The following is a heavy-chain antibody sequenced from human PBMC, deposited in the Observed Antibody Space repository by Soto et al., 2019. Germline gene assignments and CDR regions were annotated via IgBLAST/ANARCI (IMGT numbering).Heavy chain of an antibody. CDR1: GFTFSSYG. Sequence: QVQLVESGGGVVQPGRSLRLSCAASGFTFSSYGMHWVRQAPGKGLEWVAVIWYDGSNKYYADSVKGRFTISRDNFKNTLYLQMNCPRTEDTAVYYCAREGGYDFWSAYDFDYWGQGTLVTVSS. CDR2: IWYDGSNK. J-gene: IGHJ4*02. CDR3: AREGGYDFWSAYDFDY. D-gene: IGHD3-3*01. V-gene: IGHV3-33*01.